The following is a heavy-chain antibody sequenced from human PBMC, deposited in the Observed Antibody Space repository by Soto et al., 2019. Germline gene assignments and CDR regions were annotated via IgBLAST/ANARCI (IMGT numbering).Heavy chain of an antibody. J-gene: IGHJ3*02. CDR1: GFTFSSYS. CDR2: ISSSSTI. V-gene: IGHV3-48*01. D-gene: IGHD6-25*01. Sequence: PGGSLRLSCAAPGFTFSSYSMNWVRQAPGKGLEWVSYISSSSTIYYADSVKGRFTISRDNAKNSLYLQMNSLRAEDTAVYYCARVSHRLEAFDIWGQGTMVTVSS. CDR3: ARVSHRLEAFDI.